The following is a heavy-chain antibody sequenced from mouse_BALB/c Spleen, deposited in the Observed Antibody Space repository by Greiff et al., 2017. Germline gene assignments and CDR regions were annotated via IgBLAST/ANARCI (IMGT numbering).Heavy chain of an antibody. V-gene: IGHV5-12-1*01. J-gene: IGHJ2*01. D-gene: IGHD1-1*01. CDR2: ISSGGGST. CDR1: GSDFSSYD. Sequence: EVKLMESGGGLVKPGGSLKLSCAASGSDFSSYDMSWVRQTPEKRLEWVAYISSGGGSTYYPDTVKGRFTISRDNAKNTLYLQMSSLKSEDTAMYYCASQILYYYYFDYWGQGTTLTVSS. CDR3: ASQILYYYYFDY.